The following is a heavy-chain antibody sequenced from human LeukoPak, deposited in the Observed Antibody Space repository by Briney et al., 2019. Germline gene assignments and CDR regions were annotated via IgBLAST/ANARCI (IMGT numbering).Heavy chain of an antibody. V-gene: IGHV4-34*01. D-gene: IGHD3-22*01. CDR2: INHSGYT. CDR3: SRQVVGNDY. CDR1: GESFSGYY. Sequence: PETLSLTCAVYGESFSGYYWSWIRQPPGKGLEWIGEINHSGYTNYNPSLKSRVTLSIDTSKNQFSLRLNSVTAADTAVYYCSRQVVGNDYWGQGTLVTVSS. J-gene: IGHJ4*02.